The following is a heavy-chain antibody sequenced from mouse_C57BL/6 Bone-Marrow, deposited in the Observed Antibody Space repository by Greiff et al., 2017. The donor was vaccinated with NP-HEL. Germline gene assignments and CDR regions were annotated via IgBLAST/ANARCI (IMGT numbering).Heavy chain of an antibody. CDR1: GYTFTDYY. Sequence: EVKLQESGPELVKPGASVKISCKASGYTFTDYYMNWVKQSHGKSLEWIGDINPNNGGTSYNQKFKGKATLTVDKSSSTAYMELRSLTSEDSAVYSCARRGEYYGSSWYFDVWGTGTTVTVSS. CDR2: INPNNGGT. V-gene: IGHV1-26*01. D-gene: IGHD1-1*01. CDR3: ARRGEYYGSSWYFDV. J-gene: IGHJ1*03.